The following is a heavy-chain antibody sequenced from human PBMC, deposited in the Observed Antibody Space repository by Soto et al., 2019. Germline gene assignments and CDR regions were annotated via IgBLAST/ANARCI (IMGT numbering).Heavy chain of an antibody. D-gene: IGHD3-10*01. CDR2: IYHSGST. CDR1: GDSITSGTYY. CDR3: ARDRTYYGSGNHYFDI. V-gene: IGHV4-31*03. Sequence: QVQLQESGTGLVKPSQTLSLTCTVSGDSITSGTYYWSWIRQHPGKGLEWIGYIYHSGSTYYNPSLKSRVTISVDTSKNQFSLKLRSVTAADTAVYYCARDRTYYGSGNHYFDIWGQGTLVTVSA. J-gene: IGHJ4*02.